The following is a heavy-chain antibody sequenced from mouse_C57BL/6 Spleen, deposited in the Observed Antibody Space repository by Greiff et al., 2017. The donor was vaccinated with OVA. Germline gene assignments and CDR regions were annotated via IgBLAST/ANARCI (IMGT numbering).Heavy chain of an antibody. J-gene: IGHJ3*01. CDR2: IDPSDSYT. D-gene: IGHD1-1*01. Sequence: QVQLQQPGAELVRPGTSVKLSCKASGYTFTSYWMHWVKQRPGQGLEWIGVIDPSDSYTNYNQKFKGKATLTVDTSSSTAYMQLSSLTSEDSAVYYCARTTTVVEGRAWFAYWGQGTLVTVSA. CDR1: GYTFTSYW. V-gene: IGHV1-59*01. CDR3: ARTTTVVEGRAWFAY.